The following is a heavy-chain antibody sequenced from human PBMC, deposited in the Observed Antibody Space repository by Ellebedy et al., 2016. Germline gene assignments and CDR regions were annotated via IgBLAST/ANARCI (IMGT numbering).Heavy chain of an antibody. D-gene: IGHD6-13*01. V-gene: IGHV3-48*01. CDR3: AKEGRGSSSWSDGGFVDY. CDR2: IRGGSTTI. CDR1: GFTFSIYS. J-gene: IGHJ4*02. Sequence: GGSLRLSCAASGFTFSIYSMNWVRQAPGKGLEWVSYIRGGSTTIYYADSVKGRFTISRDNSKNTLYLQMNSLRAEDTAVYYCAKEGRGSSSWSDGGFVDYWGQGTLVTVSS.